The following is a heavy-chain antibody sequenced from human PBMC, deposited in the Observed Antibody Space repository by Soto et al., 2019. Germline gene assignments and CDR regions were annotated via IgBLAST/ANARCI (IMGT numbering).Heavy chain of an antibody. V-gene: IGHV3-7*01. CDR2: IKQYGSEK. D-gene: IGHD3-9*01. J-gene: IGHJ3*01. Sequence: EVQLVESGGGLVQPGGSLRLSCAASGFTFSTYWMSWVRQAPGKGLEWVANIKQYGSEKYYVDSVRGRFTISRDNAKNSLYLQMTSVRADDTAVYYCARYCNSYENLTGRSDAFDVWGQGTMVTVSS. CDR1: GFTFSTYW. CDR3: ARYCNSYENLTGRSDAFDV.